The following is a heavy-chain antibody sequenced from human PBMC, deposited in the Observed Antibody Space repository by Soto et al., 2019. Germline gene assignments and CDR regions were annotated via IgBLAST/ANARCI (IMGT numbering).Heavy chain of an antibody. D-gene: IGHD1-26*01. Sequence: QVQLVQSGAEVKKPGSSVKVSCKASGGTFSSDAINWVRQAPGQGLEWMGGIIPIFGTADYAQKFQGRVTITADESTTTAYMQLSSLRSEDTAVYYCASVAAKYYYYGMDVWGQGSTVTVSS. J-gene: IGHJ6*02. V-gene: IGHV1-69*12. CDR2: IIPIFGTA. CDR1: GGTFSSDA. CDR3: ASVAAKYYYYGMDV.